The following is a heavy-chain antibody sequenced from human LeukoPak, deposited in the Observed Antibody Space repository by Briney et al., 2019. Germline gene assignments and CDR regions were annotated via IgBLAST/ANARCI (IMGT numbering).Heavy chain of an antibody. V-gene: IGHV3-48*02. D-gene: IGHD1-1*01. CDR1: GFPLRSYS. CDR3: ARDRGGTGTSFDY. Sequence: GGSLRLSCAASGFPLRSYSMNGVGQAPGKGREWVSYISSISSSIYDADSVKGRFTMSRDEAKNSLFLQMDSLRDEDTAVYYCARDRGGTGTSFDYWGQGTLVTVSS. J-gene: IGHJ4*02. CDR2: ISSISSSI.